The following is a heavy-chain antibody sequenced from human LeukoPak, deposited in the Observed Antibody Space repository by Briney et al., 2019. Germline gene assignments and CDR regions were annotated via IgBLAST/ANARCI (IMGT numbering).Heavy chain of an antibody. J-gene: IGHJ6*03. CDR2: ISGSGGST. D-gene: IGHD2-15*01. V-gene: IGHV3-23*01. CDR3: AKDREDIVVVVAATYYYYYMDV. CDR1: GFTFSSYG. Sequence: GGSLRLSCAASGFTFSSYGMSWVRQAPGKGLEWVSAISGSGGSTYYADSVKGRFTISRDNSKNTLYLQMNSLRAEDTAVYYCAKDREDIVVVVAATYYYYYMDVWGKGTTVTVSS.